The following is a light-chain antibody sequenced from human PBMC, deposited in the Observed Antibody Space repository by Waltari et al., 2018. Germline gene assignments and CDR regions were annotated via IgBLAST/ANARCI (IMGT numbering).Light chain of an antibody. CDR3: AAWDDGLNGYV. J-gene: IGLJ1*01. CDR2: SNS. V-gene: IGLV1-44*01. CDR1: SSNTGRKV. Sequence: QSVLTQPPSASGTPGQRVTIYFSGSSSNTGRKVVTWYQQLPGTAPKLLIYSNSQRPSGVPDRFSGSKSCTSASLAISGLQSADEADYYCAAWDDGLNGYVFGIGTTVTVL.